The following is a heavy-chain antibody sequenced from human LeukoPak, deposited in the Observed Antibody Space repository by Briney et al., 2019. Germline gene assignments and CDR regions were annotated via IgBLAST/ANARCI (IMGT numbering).Heavy chain of an antibody. CDR1: GFSLSTSGVG. D-gene: IGHD2-8*01. V-gene: IGHV2-5*01. CDR2: IYWNDDK. J-gene: IGHJ4*02. CDR3: AHRRRSMLPDY. Sequence: SGPTLVKPTQTLTLTCTFSGFSLSTSGVGVGWIRQPPGKALEWLALIYWNDDKRYSPSLKSRLTITKDTSKNQVVRTMTNMDPVDTATYYCAHRRRSMLPDYWGQGTLVTVSS.